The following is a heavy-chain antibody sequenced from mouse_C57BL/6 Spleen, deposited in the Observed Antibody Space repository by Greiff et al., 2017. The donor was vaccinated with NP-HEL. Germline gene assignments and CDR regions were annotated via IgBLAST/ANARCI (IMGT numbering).Heavy chain of an antibody. D-gene: IGHD6-1*01. J-gene: IGHJ2*01. V-gene: IGHV1-82*01. Sequence: QVQLQQSGPELVKPGASVKISCKASGYAFSSSWMNWVKQRPGKGLEWIGRIYPGDGDTNYNGKFKGKATLTADKSSSTAYMQLSSLTSEDSAVYFCARLAPFDYWGQGTTLTVSS. CDR2: IYPGDGDT. CDR3: ARLAPFDY. CDR1: GYAFSSSW.